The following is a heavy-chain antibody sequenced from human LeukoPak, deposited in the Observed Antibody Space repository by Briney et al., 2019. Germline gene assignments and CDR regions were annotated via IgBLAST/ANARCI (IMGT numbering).Heavy chain of an antibody. CDR2: IYYSGST. CDR3: ARGLSSSSWYSGYYFDY. J-gene: IGHJ4*02. D-gene: IGHD6-13*01. CDR1: GGSFSGYY. Sequence: PSETLSLTCAVYGGSFSGYYWSWIRQPPGKGLEWIGYIYYSGSTNYNPSLKSRVTISVDTSKNQFSLKLSSVTAADTAVYYCARGLSSSSWYSGYYFDYWGQGTLVTVSS. V-gene: IGHV4-59*01.